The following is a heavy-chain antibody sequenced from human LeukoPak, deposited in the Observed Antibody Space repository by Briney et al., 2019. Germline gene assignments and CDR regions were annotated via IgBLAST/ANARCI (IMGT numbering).Heavy chain of an antibody. V-gene: IGHV4-39*01. CDR3: ARHQDIVVVPAAIAWFDP. Sequence: PSETLSLTCTVSGGSISSSSYYWGWIRQPPGKGLEWIGGIYYSGSTYYNPSLKSRVTISVDASKNQFSLKLSSVTAADTAVYYCARHQDIVVVPAAIAWFDPWGQGTLVTVSS. CDR1: GGSISSSSYY. CDR2: IYYSGST. J-gene: IGHJ5*02. D-gene: IGHD2-2*02.